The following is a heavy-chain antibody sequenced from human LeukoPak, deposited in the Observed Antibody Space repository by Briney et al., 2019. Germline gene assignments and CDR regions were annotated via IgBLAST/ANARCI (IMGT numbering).Heavy chain of an antibody. CDR1: GFPFSSYG. Sequence: GTSLRLSCAASGFPFSSYGMHWVRQAPGKGLEWVARLVYDARSDYANSVKGRFSISRDDSKNTLFLDMSNLRVEDTALYYCARDLSAAFDFWGQGVLVTVSS. D-gene: IGHD6-19*01. CDR3: ARDLSAAFDF. V-gene: IGHV3-33*01. J-gene: IGHJ4*02. CDR2: LVYDARS.